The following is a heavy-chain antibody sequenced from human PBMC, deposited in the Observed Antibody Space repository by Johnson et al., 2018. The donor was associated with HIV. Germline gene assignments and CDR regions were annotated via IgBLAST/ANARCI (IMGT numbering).Heavy chain of an antibody. CDR2: IDWNGGST. Sequence: VQLVESGGGVVRPGGSLKLSCAASGFIFHNYGMAWVRQAPGMGLEWVSGIDWNGGSTSYAGSVKGQFPISRDNAKNSLYLQMNSLRAEDTALYYCARWSTEGSDAFDIWGQGTMVTVSS. V-gene: IGHV3-20*04. CDR3: ARWSTEGSDAFDI. J-gene: IGHJ3*02. CDR1: GFIFHNYG. D-gene: IGHD1-26*01.